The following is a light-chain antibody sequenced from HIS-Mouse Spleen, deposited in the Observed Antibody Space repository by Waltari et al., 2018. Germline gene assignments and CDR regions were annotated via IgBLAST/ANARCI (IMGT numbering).Light chain of an antibody. V-gene: IGKV3-20*01. CDR1: QSVSSSD. CDR2: GAS. J-gene: IGKJ1*01. CDR3: QQYGSSPWT. Sequence: EIVLTQSPGTLSLSPGERATRSCRASQSVSSSDLAWYQQKPGQAPRLLIYGASSRATGIPDRFSGSGSGTDFTLTISRLEPEDFAVYYCQQYGSSPWTFGQGTKVEIK.